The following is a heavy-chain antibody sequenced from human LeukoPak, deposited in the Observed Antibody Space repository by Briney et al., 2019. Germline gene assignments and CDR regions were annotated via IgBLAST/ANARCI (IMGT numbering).Heavy chain of an antibody. CDR1: GGSISNKY. J-gene: IGHJ4*02. V-gene: IGHV4-34*01. CDR3: ARVEGSGSPKRGVIGY. CDR2: INHSGST. D-gene: IGHD3-10*01. Sequence: SETLSLTCTVSGGSISNKYWSWIRQPPGKGLEWIGEINHSGSTNYNPSLKSRVTISVDTSKNQFSLKLSSVTAADTAVYYCARVEGSGSPKRGVIGYWGQGTLVTVSS.